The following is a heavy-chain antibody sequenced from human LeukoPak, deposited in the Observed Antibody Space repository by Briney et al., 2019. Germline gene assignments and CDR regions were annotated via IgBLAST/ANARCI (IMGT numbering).Heavy chain of an antibody. CDR3: ASENYYDKSGSNFDF. Sequence: GGSLRLSCAASGFTFSNYALSWVCQAPGKGLEWVSTISGSDIRTYYADSVKGWFTISRDNSKNTLYLQMNSLSAEDTAVYYCASENYYDKSGSNFDFWGQGTLVTVSS. J-gene: IGHJ4*02. D-gene: IGHD3-22*01. CDR1: GFTFSNYA. CDR2: ISGSDIRT. V-gene: IGHV3-23*01.